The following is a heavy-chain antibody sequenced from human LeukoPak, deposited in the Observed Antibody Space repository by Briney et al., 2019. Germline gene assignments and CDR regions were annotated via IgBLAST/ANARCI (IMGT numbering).Heavy chain of an antibody. J-gene: IGHJ5*02. CDR1: GGSISSYY. CDR2: IYYSGST. V-gene: IGHV4-59*12. CDR3: ARLEYYDILTGYPNWFDP. D-gene: IGHD3-9*01. Sequence: SETLSLTCTVSGGSISSYYWSWIRQPPGKGLEWIGYIYYSGSTNYNPSLKSRVTISVDTSKNQFSLKLSSVTAADTAVYYCARLEYYDILTGYPNWFDPWGQGTLVTVSS.